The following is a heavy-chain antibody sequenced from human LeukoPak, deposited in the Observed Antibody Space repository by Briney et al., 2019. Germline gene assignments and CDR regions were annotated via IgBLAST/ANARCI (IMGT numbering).Heavy chain of an antibody. V-gene: IGHV4-39*07. Sequence: SETLSLTRTVSGGSISSSSYYWGWIRQPPGKGLEWIGSIYYSGSTYYNPSLKSRVTISVDTSKNQFSLKLSSVTAADTAVYYCARVGGYHYYYYMDVWGKGTTVTVSS. CDR1: GGSISSSSYY. CDR3: ARVGGYHYYYYMDV. CDR2: IYYSGST. D-gene: IGHD6-25*01. J-gene: IGHJ6*03.